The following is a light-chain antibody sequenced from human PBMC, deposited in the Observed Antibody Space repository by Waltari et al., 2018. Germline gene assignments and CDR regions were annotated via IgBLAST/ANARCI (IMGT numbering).Light chain of an antibody. V-gene: IGLV1-44*01. J-gene: IGLJ3*02. CDR3: AAWDDSLSGLV. CDR1: TSNIGTNS. CDR2: GHN. Sequence: QSVLPQPPSASGTPGQRVTISCSGSTSNIGTNSVNWYQQLPGTAPTSLIYGHNKRPTGVPDRFSGSKSGSSASLAISGLQSEDEADYYCAAWDDSLSGLVFGGGTKVTVL.